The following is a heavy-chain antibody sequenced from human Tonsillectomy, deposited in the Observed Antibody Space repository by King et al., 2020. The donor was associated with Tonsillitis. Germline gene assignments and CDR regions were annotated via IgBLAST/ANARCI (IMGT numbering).Heavy chain of an antibody. D-gene: IGHD1-26*01. Sequence: VQLVESGGGLVKPGGSLRLSCAASGFTFSRCTMNWVRQAPGKGLEWVSSISSGSSHIYYADSVKGRFTISRDDAENSLFLQMNSLRAEDTAVYYCAIDYRELYYCGFWGQGTLVTVSS. J-gene: IGHJ4*02. V-gene: IGHV3-21*01. CDR2: ISSGSSHI. CDR3: AIDYRELYYCGF. CDR1: GFTFSRCT.